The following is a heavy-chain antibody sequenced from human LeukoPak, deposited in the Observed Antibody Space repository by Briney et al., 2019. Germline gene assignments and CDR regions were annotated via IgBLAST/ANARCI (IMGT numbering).Heavy chain of an antibody. CDR3: AKAGRYLKWLPPSYFDY. V-gene: IGHV3-30-3*01. Sequence: PGRSLRLSCAASGFTFSSYAMHWVRQAPGKGLEWVAVISYDGSNKYYADSVKGRFTISRDNAKNSLYLQMNSLRAEDTALYYCAKAGRYLKWLPPSYFDYWGQGTLVTVSS. D-gene: IGHD6-19*01. J-gene: IGHJ4*02. CDR2: ISYDGSNK. CDR1: GFTFSSYA.